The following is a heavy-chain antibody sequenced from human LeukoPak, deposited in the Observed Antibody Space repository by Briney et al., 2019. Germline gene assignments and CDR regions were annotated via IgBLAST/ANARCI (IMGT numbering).Heavy chain of an antibody. Sequence: SQTLSLTCTVSGGTISSGGYYWSWIRQHPGKGLEWIGYIYYSGSTYYNPFLKSRVTISVDTSKNQFSLKLSSVTAADTAVYYCASLGDSSSSGYFDYWGQGTLVTVSS. V-gene: IGHV4-31*03. CDR1: GGTISSGGYY. J-gene: IGHJ4*02. CDR3: ASLGDSSSSGYFDY. CDR2: IYYSGST. D-gene: IGHD6-6*01.